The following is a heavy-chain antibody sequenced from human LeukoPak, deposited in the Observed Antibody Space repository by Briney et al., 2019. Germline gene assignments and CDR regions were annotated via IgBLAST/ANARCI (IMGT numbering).Heavy chain of an antibody. CDR3: ARESQAYYYYGMDV. CDR2: IKQDGSEK. V-gene: IGHV3-7*01. J-gene: IGHJ6*02. Sequence: GGSPRLSCAASGFTFSSYWMSWVRQAPGKGLEWVANIKQDGSEKYYVDSVKGRFTISRDNAKNSLYLQMNSLRAEDTAVYYCARESQAYYYYGMDVWGQGTTVTVSS. CDR1: GFTFSSYW.